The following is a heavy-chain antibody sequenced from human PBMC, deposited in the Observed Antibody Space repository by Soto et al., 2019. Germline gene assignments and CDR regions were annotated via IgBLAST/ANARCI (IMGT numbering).Heavy chain of an antibody. J-gene: IGHJ4*02. V-gene: IGHV4-31*03. CDR1: GDSITSGGYH. D-gene: IGHD1-26*01. CDR2: ISFSGST. Sequence: QVQLQQSGPGQVKPSQTLSLTCTVSGDSITSGGYHWSWIRQYPGKGLEWIGYISFSGSTYYNPSLKSRVTMSLDTSKNQFSLRLNSVTAADTAVYYCAGPWPGAFDCWGQGTLVTVSS. CDR3: AGPWPGAFDC.